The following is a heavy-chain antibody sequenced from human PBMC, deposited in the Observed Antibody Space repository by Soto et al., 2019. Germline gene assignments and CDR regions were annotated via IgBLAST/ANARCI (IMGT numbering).Heavy chain of an antibody. CDR3: ARGQYYGSGSYREFDP. J-gene: IGHJ5*02. Sequence: HSETPSLTCTVSGGSVCSYYWSWIRQHPGKGLEWIGYIYYSGSTNYNPSLKSRVTISVDTSKNQFSLKLSSVTAADTAVYYCARGQYYGSGSYREFDPWGQGTLVTVS. CDR2: IYYSGST. CDR1: GGSVCSYY. V-gene: IGHV4-59*02. D-gene: IGHD3-10*01.